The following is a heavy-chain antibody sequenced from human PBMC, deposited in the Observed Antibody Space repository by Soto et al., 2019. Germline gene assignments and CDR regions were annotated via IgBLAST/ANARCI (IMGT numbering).Heavy chain of an antibody. CDR1: GFTFSSYA. CDR2: ISGSGGST. CDR3: AKDRRDYYDSSGYYYS. D-gene: IGHD3-22*01. Sequence: GGSLRLSCVASGFTFSSYAMSWVRQAPGKGLEWVSAISGSGGSTYYADSVKGRFTISRDNSKNTLYLQMNSLRAEDTAVYYCAKDRRDYYDSSGYYYSWGQGTLVTAPQ. J-gene: IGHJ4*02. V-gene: IGHV3-23*01.